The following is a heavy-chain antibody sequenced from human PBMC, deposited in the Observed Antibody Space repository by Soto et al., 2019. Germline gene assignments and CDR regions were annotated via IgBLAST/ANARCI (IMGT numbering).Heavy chain of an antibody. Sequence: QVQLVRSGAEMREPGSSVKVSCKASGGTFSSSAINWLRQAPGQGPEWMGGVIPTFGTANYIEKFRGRVTITADTSTSTASTEVTSLTTEDTAMYFCARSETAGHRGFGIWGKGTMVTVSS. CDR3: ARSETAGHRGFGI. CDR2: VIPTFGTA. V-gene: IGHV1-69*06. J-gene: IGHJ3*02. D-gene: IGHD6-19*01. CDR1: GGTFSSSA.